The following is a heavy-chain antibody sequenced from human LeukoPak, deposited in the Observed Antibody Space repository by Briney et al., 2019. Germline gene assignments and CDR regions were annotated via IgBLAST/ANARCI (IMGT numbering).Heavy chain of an antibody. CDR3: ARVGGGESMDV. D-gene: IGHD3-16*01. Sequence: SETLSLTCAVSGGSISSGGYSWSWIRQPPGTGLEWIGYIYHSGGTYYNPSLKSRVTISVDRSKNQFSLKLSSVTAADTAVYYCARVGGGESMDVWGKGTTVTVSS. CDR1: GGSISSGGYS. CDR2: IYHSGGT. J-gene: IGHJ6*03. V-gene: IGHV4-30-2*01.